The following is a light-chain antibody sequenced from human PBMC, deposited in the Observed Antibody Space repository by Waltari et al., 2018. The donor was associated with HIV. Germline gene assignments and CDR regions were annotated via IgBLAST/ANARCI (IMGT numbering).Light chain of an antibody. CDR1: QSVSSG. CDR3: QQYNNWPWT. V-gene: IGKV3-15*01. J-gene: IGKJ1*01. CDR2: GSS. Sequence: EIVMTQSPATLSVSPGERPTLSCRASQSVSSGLAWFQQKPGQGPRRLMYGSSIRATDIPARFSGSGSGTEFTLTINNLQSEDFAIYYCQQYNNWPWTFGQGTKVEI.